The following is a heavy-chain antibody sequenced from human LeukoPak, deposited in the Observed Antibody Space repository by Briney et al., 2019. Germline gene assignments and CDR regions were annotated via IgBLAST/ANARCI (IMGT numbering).Heavy chain of an antibody. CDR1: GFTFSSYA. J-gene: IGHJ3*02. Sequence: PGRSLRLSCAASGFTFSSYAMHWVRQAPGKGLEWVAVISYDGSNKYYADSVKGRFTISRDNAKNSLYLQMNSLRAEDTAVYYCAREEGIVGATGPGAFDIWGQGTMVTVSS. D-gene: IGHD1-26*01. CDR3: AREEGIVGATGPGAFDI. CDR2: ISYDGSNK. V-gene: IGHV3-30-3*01.